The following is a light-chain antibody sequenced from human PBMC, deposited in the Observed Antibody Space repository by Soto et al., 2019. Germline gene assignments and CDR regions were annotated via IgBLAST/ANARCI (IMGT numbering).Light chain of an antibody. CDR3: QQYGRSSFA. Sequence: EFVLTQSPGTLSLSPGERATLSCRARQSISGTYVAWYQKKPGQAPRLLLYGASSRATGIPDRFSGSGYGTDFTLTISRLEPGDSAVYYCQQYGRSSFAFGPGTKVEIK. CDR1: QSISGTY. J-gene: IGKJ3*01. CDR2: GAS. V-gene: IGKV3-20*01.